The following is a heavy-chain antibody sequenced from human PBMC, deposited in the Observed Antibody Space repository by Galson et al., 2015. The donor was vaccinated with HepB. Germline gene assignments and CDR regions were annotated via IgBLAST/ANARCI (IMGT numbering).Heavy chain of an antibody. CDR2: ISYDGSNK. V-gene: IGHV3-30*18. D-gene: IGHD6-19*01. J-gene: IGHJ4*02. Sequence: SLRLSCAASGFTFSNYGMHWVRQARGKGLEWVAVISYDGSNKYYADSVKGRFTISRDNSKNTLYLQMNSLRAEDTALYYCAKDPYLYSALAGTIAGFDYWGQGTLVTVSS. CDR1: GFTFSNYG. CDR3: AKDPYLYSALAGTIAGFDY.